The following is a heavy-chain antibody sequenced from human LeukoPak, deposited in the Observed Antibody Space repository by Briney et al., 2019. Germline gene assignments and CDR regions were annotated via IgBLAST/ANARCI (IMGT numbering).Heavy chain of an antibody. CDR3: ARRGDYYSHDAFDI. V-gene: IGHV4-4*09. CDR2: IYTSGST. J-gene: IGHJ3*02. D-gene: IGHD1-26*01. CDR1: GGSISSYY. Sequence: SEALSLTCTVSGGSISSYYWSWIRQPPGKGLEWIGYIYTSGSTNYNPSLKSRVTISVDTSKNQFSLKLSSVTAADTAVYYCARRGDYYSHDAFDIWGQGTMVTVSS.